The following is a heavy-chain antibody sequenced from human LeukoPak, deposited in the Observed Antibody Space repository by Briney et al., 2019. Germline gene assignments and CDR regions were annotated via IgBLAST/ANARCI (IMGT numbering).Heavy chain of an antibody. CDR1: GFTFSSYS. J-gene: IGHJ4*02. CDR2: ISSSSSTI. D-gene: IGHD2/OR15-2a*01. CDR3: AGRNLGYFDY. Sequence: GGSLRLSCAASGFTFSSYSMNWVRQAPGKGLEWVSYISSSSSTIYYADSVKGRFTISRDNAKNSLYLQMNSLRAEDTAVYYCAGRNLGYFDYWGQGTLVTVSS. V-gene: IGHV3-48*01.